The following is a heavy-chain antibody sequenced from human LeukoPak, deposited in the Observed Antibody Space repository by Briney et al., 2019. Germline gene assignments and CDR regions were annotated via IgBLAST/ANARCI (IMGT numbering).Heavy chain of an antibody. CDR1: GDSINGYY. J-gene: IGHJ4*02. Sequence: PSETLSLTCTVTGDSINGYYWNWIRQTPGKGLEWIGYIYYSGSTNYNPSLKSRVTISVDTSKNQFSLRLSSVTAADTAVYYCARRGRWLQFKSFDYWGQGTLVTVSS. V-gene: IGHV4-59*08. D-gene: IGHD5-24*01. CDR2: IYYSGST. CDR3: ARRGRWLQFKSFDY.